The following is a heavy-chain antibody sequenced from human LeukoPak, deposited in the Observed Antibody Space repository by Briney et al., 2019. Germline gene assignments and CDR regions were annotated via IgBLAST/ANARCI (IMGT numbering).Heavy chain of an antibody. CDR1: GCTFTSYG. J-gene: IGHJ6*02. CDR2: ISAYNGNT. Sequence: ASVKVSCKASGCTFTSYGISWVRQAPGQGLEWMGWISAYNGNTNYAQKLQGRVTMTTDTSTSTAYMELRSLRSDDTAVYYCARDHRDGYNYYYYYYGMDVWGQGTTVTVSS. V-gene: IGHV1-18*01. CDR3: ARDHRDGYNYYYYYYGMDV. D-gene: IGHD5-24*01.